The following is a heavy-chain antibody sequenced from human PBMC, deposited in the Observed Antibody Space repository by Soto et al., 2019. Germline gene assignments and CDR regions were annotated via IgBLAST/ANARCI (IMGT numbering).Heavy chain of an antibody. D-gene: IGHD3-10*01. Sequence: EVRLEESGGGFVQPGGALRLSCVFSGLTSSGIELNWVRQAAGKGLEWLSYISASGDTVDYIDSVRGRFTISRDNATNSLYLQMNTLRAEDTAVYYCAKDRGRGSPVSGGLDVWGQGTTVTVSS. CDR2: ISASGDTV. CDR3: AKDRGRGSPVSGGLDV. CDR1: GLTSSGIE. J-gene: IGHJ6*02. V-gene: IGHV3-48*03.